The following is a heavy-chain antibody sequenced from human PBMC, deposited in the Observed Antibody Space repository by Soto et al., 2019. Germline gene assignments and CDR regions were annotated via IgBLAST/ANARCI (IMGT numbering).Heavy chain of an antibody. CDR1: GFTFSSYG. D-gene: IGHD2-15*01. J-gene: IGHJ4*02. V-gene: IGHV3-30*18. CDR3: AKGVGYCSGGSCPPDY. CDR2: ISYDGSNK. Sequence: GGSLRLSCAASGFTFSSYGMHWVRQAPGKGLEWVAVISYDGSNKYYADSVKGRFTISRDNSKNTLYLQMNSLRAEDTAVYYCAKGVGYCSGGSCPPDYWGQGTLVTVSS.